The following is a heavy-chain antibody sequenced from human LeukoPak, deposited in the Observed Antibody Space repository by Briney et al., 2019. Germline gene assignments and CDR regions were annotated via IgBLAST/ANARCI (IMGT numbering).Heavy chain of an antibody. CDR1: GFTFSSYG. CDR2: IRYDGSNK. Sequence: GGPLRLSRAASGFTFSSYGMHWVRQAPGKGLEWVAFIRYDGSNKYYADSVKGRFTISRDNSKNTLYLQMNSLRAEDTAVYYCAKGDAPRGVIITAAFDIWGQGTMVTVSS. J-gene: IGHJ3*02. D-gene: IGHD3-10*01. CDR3: AKGDAPRGVIITAAFDI. V-gene: IGHV3-30*02.